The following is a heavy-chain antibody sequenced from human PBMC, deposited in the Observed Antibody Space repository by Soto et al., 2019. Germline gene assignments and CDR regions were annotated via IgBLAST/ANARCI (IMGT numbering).Heavy chain of an antibody. D-gene: IGHD4-17*01. CDR1: GFTFSSYG. CDR3: AKSHYGDYGSAFDI. V-gene: IGHV3-30*18. J-gene: IGHJ3*02. CDR2: ISYDGSNK. Sequence: GGSLRLSCAASGFTFSSYGMHWVRQAPGKGLEWVAVISYDGSNKYYADSVKGRFTISRDNSKNTLYLQMNSLRAEDTAVYYCAKSHYGDYGSAFDIWGQGTMVTVSS.